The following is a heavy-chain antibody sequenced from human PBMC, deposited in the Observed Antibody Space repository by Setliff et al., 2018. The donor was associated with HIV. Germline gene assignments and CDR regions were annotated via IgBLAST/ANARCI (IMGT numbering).Heavy chain of an antibody. CDR3: GSDFSGWYYFDM. CDR2: FTPFNDNT. J-gene: IGHJ4*02. V-gene: IGHV1-45*02. CDR1: GYTFTDHY. Sequence: ASVKVSCKASGYTFTDHYLHWVRQAPGQALEWMGWFTPFNDNTNYAQKYRGRISITRDRSMSTAYMELSSLRSEDTAVYYCGSDFSGWYYFDMWGQGTLVTVSS. D-gene: IGHD6-19*01.